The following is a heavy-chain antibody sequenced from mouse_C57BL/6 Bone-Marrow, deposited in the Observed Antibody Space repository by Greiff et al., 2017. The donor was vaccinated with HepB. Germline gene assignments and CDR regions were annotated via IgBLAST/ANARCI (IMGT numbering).Heavy chain of an antibody. D-gene: IGHD1-1*01. CDR3: AGAAYYYGSPWYFDV. CDR2: ITHSGET. Sequence: QLQESGPGLVKPSQSLFLTCSITGFPITSGYYWIWIRQSPGKPLEWMGYITHSGETFYNPSLQSPISITRETSKNQFFRQLNSVTTEDTAMYYCAGAAYYYGSPWYFDVWGTGTTVTVSS. V-gene: IGHV12-3*01. CDR1: GFPITSGYY. J-gene: IGHJ1*03.